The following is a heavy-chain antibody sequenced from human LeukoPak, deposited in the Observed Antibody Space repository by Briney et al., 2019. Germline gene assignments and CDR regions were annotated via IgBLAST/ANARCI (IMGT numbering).Heavy chain of an antibody. J-gene: IGHJ5*02. CDR2: IRSSSET. CDR1: GFIFSQYS. D-gene: IGHD5-12*01. CDR3: ARDAGNSGYGCDL. V-gene: IGHV3-48*01. Sequence: GSLRLSCAASGFIFSQYSMNWVRQAPGKGLEWVSHIRSSSETFYADSVKGRFTISRDNARNSLYLQMNNLRGEDTAIYYCARDAGNSGYGCDLWGQGTLVTVSS.